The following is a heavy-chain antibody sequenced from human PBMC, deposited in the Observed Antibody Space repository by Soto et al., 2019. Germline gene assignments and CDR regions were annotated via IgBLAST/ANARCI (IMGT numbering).Heavy chain of an antibody. V-gene: IGHV3-23*01. CDR2: ISNSGGST. CDR3: AKNRLYGDYYYYYMDV. Sequence: GGSLRLSCAASGFTFSSYAMSWVRQAPGKGLEWVSAISNSGGSTYYADSVKGRFTISRDNSKNTLYLQMNSLRAEDTAVYYCAKNRLYGDYYYYYMDVWGKGTTVTVSS. D-gene: IGHD4-17*01. CDR1: GFTFSSYA. J-gene: IGHJ6*03.